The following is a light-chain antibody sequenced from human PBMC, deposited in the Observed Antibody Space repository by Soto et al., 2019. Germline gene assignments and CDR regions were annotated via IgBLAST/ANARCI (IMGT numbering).Light chain of an antibody. CDR2: DAS. J-gene: IGKJ2*01. Sequence: EVVLTQSPATLSVSPGDRATLSCRASQSVSRNLAWYQQKPGQAPRLLIYDASNRAPGIPARFSGSGSGTDFTLTISSLEPEDFAVYYCQQRSNWPRGTFGQGTKLEIK. CDR1: QSVSRN. V-gene: IGKV3-11*01. CDR3: QQRSNWPRGT.